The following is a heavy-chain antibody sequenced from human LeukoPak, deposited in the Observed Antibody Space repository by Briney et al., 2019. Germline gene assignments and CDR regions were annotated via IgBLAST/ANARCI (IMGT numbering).Heavy chain of an antibody. CDR2: IYYSGST. V-gene: IGHV4-39*02. Sequence: SETLSLTCTVSGGSISSSGYYWGWIRQPPGKGLEWIGSIYYSGSTYYNPSLKSRVTISVDTSKNQFSLKLSSVTAADTAVYYCAREPYYDILTGRGFDPWGQGTLVTVSS. CDR1: GGSISSSGYY. J-gene: IGHJ5*02. D-gene: IGHD3-9*01. CDR3: AREPYYDILTGRGFDP.